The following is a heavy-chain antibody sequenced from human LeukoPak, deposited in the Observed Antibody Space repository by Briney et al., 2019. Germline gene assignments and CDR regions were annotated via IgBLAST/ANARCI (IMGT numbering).Heavy chain of an antibody. Sequence: GGSLRLSCAASGFTFSSYAMHWVRQAPGKGLEWVAVISYDGSNKYYADSVKGRFTISRDNSKNTLYLQMNSLRAEDTAVYYCARGVRTYFEYYYSMDVWGQGTTVTVSS. D-gene: IGHD3-9*01. J-gene: IGHJ6*02. CDR3: ARGVRTYFEYYYSMDV. V-gene: IGHV3-30-3*01. CDR1: GFTFSSYA. CDR2: ISYDGSNK.